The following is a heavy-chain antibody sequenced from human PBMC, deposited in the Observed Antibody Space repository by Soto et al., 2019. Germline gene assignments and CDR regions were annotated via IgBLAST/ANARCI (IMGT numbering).Heavy chain of an antibody. CDR2: MNPNSGGT. CDR3: ARGLPERHVFDI. CDR1: GYTFTGYY. J-gene: IGHJ3*02. D-gene: IGHD1-1*01. V-gene: IGHV1-2*04. Sequence: ASVKVSCKASGYTFTGYYVHWVRQAPGQGLEWMGWMNPNSGGTDYAQKFQGWVTMTRDTSISTAYMELSRLKSDDTAVYFCARGLPERHVFDIWGQGTMVLVSS.